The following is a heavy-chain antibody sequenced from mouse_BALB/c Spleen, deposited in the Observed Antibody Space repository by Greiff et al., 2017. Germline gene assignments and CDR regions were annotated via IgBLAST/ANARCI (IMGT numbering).Heavy chain of an antibody. CDR1: GFAFSSYD. CDR2: ISSGGGST. D-gene: IGHD3-3*01. CDR3: ARQGHHGDFDY. J-gene: IGHJ2*01. Sequence: EVQLVESGGGLVKPGGSLKLSCAASGFAFSSYDMSWVRQTPEKRLEWVAYISSGGGSTYYPDTVKGRFTISRDNAKNTLYLQMSSLKSEDTAMYYCARQGHHGDFDYWRQGTTLTVSS. V-gene: IGHV5-12-1*01.